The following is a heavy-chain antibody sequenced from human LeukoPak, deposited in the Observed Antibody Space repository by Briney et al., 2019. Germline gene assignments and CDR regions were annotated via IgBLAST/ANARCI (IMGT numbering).Heavy chain of an antibody. CDR3: ARDLNVETTSGWYDAFDI. Sequence: PGGSLRLSCALSGLSLSSYWITSVRHAPGKWLEWVANIDADVVKKNFLESVRGRFTISRDNAENSLYLQMHSLRVEDTAVYYCARDLNVETTSGWYDAFDIWGQGTTVTVSS. CDR2: IDADVVKK. J-gene: IGHJ3*02. D-gene: IGHD2-15*01. CDR1: GLSLSSYW. V-gene: IGHV3-7*01.